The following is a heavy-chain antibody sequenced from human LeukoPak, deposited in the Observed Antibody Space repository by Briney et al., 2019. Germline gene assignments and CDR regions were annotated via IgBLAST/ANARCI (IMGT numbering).Heavy chain of an antibody. CDR3: AELGITMIGGV. CDR2: ISSSGNTT. Sequence: GGSLRLSCAASGFTFSDYYMSWIRQAPGKGLECISYISSSGNTTYYADSVKGRFTISRDNAKNSLYLQMNSLRAEDTAVYSCAELGITMIGGVWGKGTTVTISS. V-gene: IGHV3-11*04. D-gene: IGHD3-10*02. J-gene: IGHJ6*04. CDR1: GFTFSDYY.